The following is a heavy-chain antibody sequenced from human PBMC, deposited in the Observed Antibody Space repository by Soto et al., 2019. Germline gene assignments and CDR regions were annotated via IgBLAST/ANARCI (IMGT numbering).Heavy chain of an antibody. J-gene: IGHJ4*02. D-gene: IGHD6-13*01. CDR3: AKLSRGGSSWSDY. CDR1: GYTFDDHT. CDR2: ISWNSGSI. Sequence: EVQLVESGGGLVEPGRSLRLSCEASGYTFDDHTMHWVRQAPGKGLAWVSGISWNSGSIGYADSVKGRFTISRDNAKNSPYLQMNRLRVEDTALYYCAKLSRGGSSWSDYWGQGILVTVSS. V-gene: IGHV3-9*01.